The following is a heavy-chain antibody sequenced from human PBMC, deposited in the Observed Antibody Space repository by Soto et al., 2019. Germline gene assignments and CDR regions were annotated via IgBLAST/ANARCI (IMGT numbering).Heavy chain of an antibody. CDR3: AREECHYWKGVDY. D-gene: IGHD3-3*02. J-gene: IGHJ4*02. CDR2: VNHSGST. V-gene: IGHV4-34*01. Sequence: QVQLQQWGAGLLKPSETLSLTCAVYGGSFSGYYWSWIRQPPGKGLEWIGEVNHSGSTNYNPSLKSRVTVSVDTSKNQFSLKLSSVTAADPAVYYCAREECHYWKGVDYWGQGTLVTVSS. CDR1: GGSFSGYY.